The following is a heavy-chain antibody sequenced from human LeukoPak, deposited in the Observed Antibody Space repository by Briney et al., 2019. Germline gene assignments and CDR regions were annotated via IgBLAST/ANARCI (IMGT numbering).Heavy chain of an antibody. CDR3: ARALSGSYSGNYFDY. V-gene: IGHV5-51*01. Sequence: GESLKISCKGSKYSFTNYWIGWVRQMPGRGLEWMGIIYPGDSDTRYSPSFQGQVTISADKSISTAYLQWSSLKASDTAMYYCARALSGSYSGNYFDYWGQGTLVTVSS. D-gene: IGHD1-26*01. J-gene: IGHJ4*02. CDR2: IYPGDSDT. CDR1: KYSFTNYW.